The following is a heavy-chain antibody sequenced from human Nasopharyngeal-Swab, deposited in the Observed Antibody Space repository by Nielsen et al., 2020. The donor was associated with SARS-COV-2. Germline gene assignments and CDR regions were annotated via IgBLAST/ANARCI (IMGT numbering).Heavy chain of an antibody. CDR3: ARDPEAAAGMGGQEGAFDI. CDR1: GYTFTNYG. D-gene: IGHD6-13*01. Sequence: ASVKVSCKASGYTFTNYGISWVRQGPGQGLEWMGWITTYFDNTVYAQKFQGRVTMTTDTSTSTVYVQLGSLRSDDTAVYYCARDPEAAAGMGGQEGAFDIWGQGTMVTVSS. CDR2: ITTYFDNT. V-gene: IGHV1-18*01. J-gene: IGHJ3*02.